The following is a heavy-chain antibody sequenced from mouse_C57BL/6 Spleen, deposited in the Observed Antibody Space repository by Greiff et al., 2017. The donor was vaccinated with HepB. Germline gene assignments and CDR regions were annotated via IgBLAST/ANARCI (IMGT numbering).Heavy chain of an antibody. CDR2: IYPGDGDT. V-gene: IGHV1-80*01. J-gene: IGHJ4*01. CDR3: ARKDYGYFYAMDY. CDR1: GYAFSSYW. D-gene: IGHD2-2*01. Sequence: VQLQQSGAELVKPGASVKISCKASGYAFSSYWMNWVKQRPGKGLEWIGQIYPGDGDTNYNGKFKGKATLTADKSSSTAYMQLSSLTSEDSAVYFCARKDYGYFYAMDYWGQGTSVTVSS.